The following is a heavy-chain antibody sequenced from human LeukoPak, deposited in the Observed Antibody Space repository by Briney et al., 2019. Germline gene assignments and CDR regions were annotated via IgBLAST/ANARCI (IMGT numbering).Heavy chain of an antibody. CDR1: GFAFSTYA. CDR3: AKEDSSSSRYYFEY. D-gene: IGHD6-6*01. V-gene: IGHV3-23*01. J-gene: IGHJ4*02. Sequence: GVSPRLSCAASGFAFSTYAMSWVRQAPGMGLEWVSAISGSGGGTYYADSVKGRSTISRDNARNTLYLLMNNLRAEDTAVYYCAKEDSSSSRYYFEYWGQGTLVTVSS. CDR2: ISGSGGGT.